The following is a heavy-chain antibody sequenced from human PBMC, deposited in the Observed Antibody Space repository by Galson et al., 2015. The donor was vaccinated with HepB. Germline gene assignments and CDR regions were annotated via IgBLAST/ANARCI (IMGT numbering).Heavy chain of an antibody. CDR2: IKQDGSTK. J-gene: IGHJ4*02. D-gene: IGHD4-17*01. CDR1: GFTFSNYW. Sequence: SLRLSCAASGFTFSNYWMSWVRQAPGKGLEWVANIKQDGSTKYYVDSVRGRFTISRDNAKNSLYLQMNSLRAEDTAVYYCANLERDYGDTFDSWGQGTLVTVSS. CDR3: ANLERDYGDTFDS. V-gene: IGHV3-7*01.